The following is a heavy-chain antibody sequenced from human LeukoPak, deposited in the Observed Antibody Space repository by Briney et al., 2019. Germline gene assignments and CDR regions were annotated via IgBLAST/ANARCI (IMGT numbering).Heavy chain of an antibody. CDR1: GYTFTVYY. J-gene: IGHJ4*02. D-gene: IGHD6-19*01. Sequence: ASVTVSCKPSGYTFTVYYLHWVRQAPGQGPEGMGWINPNTGATMYSQKFQGRVTMTRDTSVSTGYMELRSLTSDDSAVYYCARDRVGSGWPRPYYFEIWGQGTLVTVSS. CDR2: INPNTGAT. CDR3: ARDRVGSGWPRPYYFEI. V-gene: IGHV1-2*02.